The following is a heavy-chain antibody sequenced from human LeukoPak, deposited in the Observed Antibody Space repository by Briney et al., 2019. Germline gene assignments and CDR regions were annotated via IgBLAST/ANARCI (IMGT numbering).Heavy chain of an antibody. CDR3: AKEGYYDSSGWGNSMDV. Sequence: GRSLRLSCAASGFTFSSYGMHWVRQAPGRGLEWVAVISYDGSNKYYADSVKGRFTISRDNSKNTLYLQMNSLRAEDTAVYYCAKEGYYDSSGWGNSMDVWGQGTTVTVSS. D-gene: IGHD3-22*01. CDR2: ISYDGSNK. V-gene: IGHV3-30*18. J-gene: IGHJ6*02. CDR1: GFTFSSYG.